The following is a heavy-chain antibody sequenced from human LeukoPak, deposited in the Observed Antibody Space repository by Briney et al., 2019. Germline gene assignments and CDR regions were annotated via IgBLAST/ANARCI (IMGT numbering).Heavy chain of an antibody. CDR1: GFTFSRDW. D-gene: IGHD3-16*01. CDR3: ASLLLGGGYALDV. J-gene: IGHJ3*01. V-gene: IGHV3-74*01. CDR2: IDSNGGST. Sequence: PGGSLRLSCAASGFTFSRDWMHWVRQAPGKGLEWVSRIDSNGGSTTYADSVRGRFTISRDNAKNTLYLQMNSLRAEDTAVYYCASLLLGGGYALDVWGQGTLVTVSS.